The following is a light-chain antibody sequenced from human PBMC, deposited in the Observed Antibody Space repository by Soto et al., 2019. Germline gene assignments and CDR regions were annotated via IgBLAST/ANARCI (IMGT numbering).Light chain of an antibody. V-gene: IGLV2-8*01. CDR3: SSYAGSDNYV. CDR1: SSDVGGYNF. J-gene: IGLJ1*01. Sequence: QSVLTQPPSASGSPGQSVTISCTGTSSDVGGYNFVSWYQQYPGKAPKLMIYEVSKRPSGVPDRFSGSKSGNTASLTVSGLQAEDEDDYYCSSYAGSDNYVFGTGTKLTVL. CDR2: EVS.